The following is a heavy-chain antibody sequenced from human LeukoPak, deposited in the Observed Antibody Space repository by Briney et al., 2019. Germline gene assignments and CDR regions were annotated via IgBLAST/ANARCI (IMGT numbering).Heavy chain of an antibody. CDR2: ISSSSSYI. J-gene: IGHJ4*02. V-gene: IGHV3-21*01. Sequence: GGSLRLSCAGSGFTFSSYSMNWVRQAPGKGLEWVSSISSSSSYIYYADSVKGRFTISRDNAKNSLYLQMNSLRAEDTAVFYCATNDYGASDYWGQGTLVTVSS. D-gene: IGHD4-17*01. CDR1: GFTFSSYS. CDR3: ATNDYGASDY.